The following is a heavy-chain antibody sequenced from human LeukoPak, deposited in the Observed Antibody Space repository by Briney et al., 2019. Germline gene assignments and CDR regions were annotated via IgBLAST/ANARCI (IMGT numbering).Heavy chain of an antibody. CDR1: GFTFRSFV. J-gene: IGHJ4*02. D-gene: IGHD6-19*01. V-gene: IGHV3-30*18. CDR2: ISYEGRTI. CDR3: VKEAVPRICDWYDY. Sequence: GGSLRLSCAASGFTFRSFVMHWVRQAPGKGLEWVAVISYEGRTIYSADSATGRFTISRDNSKNTLYLQMNSLRPEDTAVYYCVKEAVPRICDWYDYWGQGTLVTVSP.